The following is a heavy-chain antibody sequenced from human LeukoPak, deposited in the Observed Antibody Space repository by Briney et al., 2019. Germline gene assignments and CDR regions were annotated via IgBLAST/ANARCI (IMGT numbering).Heavy chain of an antibody. CDR3: VRALTGTDDF. J-gene: IGHJ4*02. D-gene: IGHD1-7*01. V-gene: IGHV3-74*01. Sequence: GGSLRLSCAASGSTFSTSWMHWVRQAPGKGLVWVSRINFDGSMMRYADSVKGRFAISRDNAKNTLYLQMNSLRVEDTAVYYCVRALTGTDDFWGQGTLVTVSS. CDR2: INFDGSMM. CDR1: GSTFSTSW.